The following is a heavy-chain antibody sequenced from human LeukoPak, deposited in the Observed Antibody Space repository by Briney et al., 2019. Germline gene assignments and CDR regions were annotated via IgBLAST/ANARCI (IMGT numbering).Heavy chain of an antibody. CDR2: IYYSGST. V-gene: IGHV4-59*01. Sequence: SETLSLTCTVSGGSISSYYWRWIRQPPGKGLEWIGYIYYSGSTNYNPSLKSRVTISVDTSKNQFSLKLSSVTAADTAVYYCASGGYSYGFDYWGQGTLVTVSS. J-gene: IGHJ4*02. D-gene: IGHD5-18*01. CDR1: GGSISSYY. CDR3: ASGGYSYGFDY.